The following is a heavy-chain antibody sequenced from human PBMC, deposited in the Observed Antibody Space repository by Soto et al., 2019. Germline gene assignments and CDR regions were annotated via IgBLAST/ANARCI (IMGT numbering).Heavy chain of an antibody. Sequence: QVQLVESGGGLVKPGGSLRLSCAASGFTFSDYYMSWVRQAPGKGLEWVSYISSISTYANYAASVKGRFTISRDNAKNSLDLQMNSLRDDDTALYYCARLADCSNNICSYGMDVWGQGTTVTVSS. CDR2: ISSISTYA. CDR3: ARLADCSNNICSYGMDV. D-gene: IGHD4-4*01. CDR1: GFTFSDYY. V-gene: IGHV3-11*06. J-gene: IGHJ6*02.